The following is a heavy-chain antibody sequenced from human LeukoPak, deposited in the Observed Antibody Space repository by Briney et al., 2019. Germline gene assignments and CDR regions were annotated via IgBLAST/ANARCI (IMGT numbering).Heavy chain of an antibody. CDR2: INPNGITT. D-gene: IGHD4-17*01. Sequence: PGGSLRLSCAASGFIFRNYWMHWVRQAPGKGLVWVARINPNGITTTYTDSVKGRFTISRDNAKNALYLQMNSLRAEDTAVYYCAKDFAGERVYWGQGTLVTVSS. V-gene: IGHV3-74*03. CDR3: AKDFAGERVY. CDR1: GFIFRNYW. J-gene: IGHJ4*02.